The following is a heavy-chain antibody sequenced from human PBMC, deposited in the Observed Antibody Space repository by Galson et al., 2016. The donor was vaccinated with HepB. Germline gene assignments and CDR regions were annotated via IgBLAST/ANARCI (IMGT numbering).Heavy chain of an antibody. CDR3: TKDSSSAIWHL. D-gene: IGHD6-25*01. V-gene: IGHV3-30*18. J-gene: IGHJ4*02. Sequence: SLSLSCAASGFTFSRYGLQWVRQAPGTGLEWPSYISYDGSESKYADSVKGRFTVSRDNSKYTLYLQMNSLRAEDAAVYYCTKDSSSAIWHLWGQGTLVTVSS. CDR2: ISYDGSES. CDR1: GFTFSRYG.